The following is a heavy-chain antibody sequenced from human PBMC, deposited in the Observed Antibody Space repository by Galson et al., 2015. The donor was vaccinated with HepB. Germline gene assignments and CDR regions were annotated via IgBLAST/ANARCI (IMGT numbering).Heavy chain of an antibody. CDR2: IYSGGST. D-gene: IGHD6-19*01. CDR1: GFTVSSNY. V-gene: IGHV3-66*01. J-gene: IGHJ4*02. CDR3: ARDLGYSSGGWYHFDY. Sequence: SLRLSCAASGFTVSSNYMSRVRQAPGKGLEWVSLIYSGGSTYYADSVKGRFTISRDNSKNTLYLQMNSLRAEDTAVYYCARDLGYSSGGWYHFDYWGQGTLVTVSS.